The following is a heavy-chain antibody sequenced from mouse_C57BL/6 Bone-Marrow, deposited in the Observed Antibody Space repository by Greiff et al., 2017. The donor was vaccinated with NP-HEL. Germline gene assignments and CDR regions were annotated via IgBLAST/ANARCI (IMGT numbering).Heavy chain of an antibody. CDR1: GYTFTSYW. J-gene: IGHJ3*01. CDR2: IDPSDSET. Sequence: QVQLQQPGAELVRPGSSVKLSCKASGYTFTSYWMHWVKQRPIQGLEWIGNIDPSDSETHYTQKFKDKATLTVDKSSSTAYMQLSSLTSEDSAVYYCARNYGSSSWFAYWGQGTLVTVSA. V-gene: IGHV1-52*01. D-gene: IGHD1-1*01. CDR3: ARNYGSSSWFAY.